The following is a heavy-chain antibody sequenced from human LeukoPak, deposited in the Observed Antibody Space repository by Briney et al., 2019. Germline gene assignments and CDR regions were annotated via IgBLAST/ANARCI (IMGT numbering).Heavy chain of an antibody. V-gene: IGHV1-69*13. CDR2: IIPIFGTA. Sequence: SVKVSCKASGYTFTSYGISWVRQAPGQGLEWMGGIIPIFGTANYAQKFQGRVTITAAESTSTAYMELSSLRSEDTAVYYCARGTGTYCGGDCSDAFDIWGQGTMVTVSS. CDR3: ARGTGTYCGGDCSDAFDI. J-gene: IGHJ3*02. CDR1: GYTFTSYG. D-gene: IGHD2-21*02.